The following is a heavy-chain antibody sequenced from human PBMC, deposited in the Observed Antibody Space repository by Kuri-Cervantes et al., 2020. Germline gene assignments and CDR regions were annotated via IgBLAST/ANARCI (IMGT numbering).Heavy chain of an antibody. CDR1: GFTFSSYG. CDR3: AMEPPGVVGFDY. J-gene: IGHJ4*02. CDR2: ISYDGSSK. D-gene: IGHD1-1*01. V-gene: IGHV3-30*03. Sequence: GESLKISCAASGFTFSSYGMHWVRQAPGKGLEWVAVISYDGSSKYYADSVKGRFTISRDNSKNTLYLQMNSLRAEDTALYYCAMEPPGVVGFDYWGQGTLVTVSS.